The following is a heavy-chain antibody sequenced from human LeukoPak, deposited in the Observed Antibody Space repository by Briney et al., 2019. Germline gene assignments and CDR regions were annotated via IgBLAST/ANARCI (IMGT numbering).Heavy chain of an antibody. Sequence: GGSLGLSCVASGFTFSSSGMHWVRQSPGKGLDWVAFIRNDGNKYNYADSVKGRFTISRDNSKNTLYLQMNSLRAGDTAVYYCAFGPEALDYWGQGTLVTVSS. CDR2: IRNDGNKY. CDR3: AFGPEALDY. D-gene: IGHD3-10*01. J-gene: IGHJ4*02. V-gene: IGHV3-30*02. CDR1: GFTFSSSG.